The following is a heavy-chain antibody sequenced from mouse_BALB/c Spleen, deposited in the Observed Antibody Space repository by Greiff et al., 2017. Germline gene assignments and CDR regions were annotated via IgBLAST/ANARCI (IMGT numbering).Heavy chain of an antibody. CDR3: AREGDYDYAMDY. CDR1: GYTFTSYW. Sequence: QVQLQQPGAELVKPGAPVKLSCKASGYTFTSYWMNWVKQRPGRGLEWIGRIDPSDSETHYNQKFKDKATLTVDKSSSTAYIQLSSLTSEDSAVYYCAREGDYDYAMDYWGQGTSGTVSS. J-gene: IGHJ4*01. D-gene: IGHD2-4*01. V-gene: IGHV1-69*02. CDR2: IDPSDSET.